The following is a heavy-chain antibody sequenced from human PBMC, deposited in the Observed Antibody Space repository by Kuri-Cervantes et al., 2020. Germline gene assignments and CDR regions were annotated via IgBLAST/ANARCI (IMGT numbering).Heavy chain of an antibody. CDR3: ARGRGLQWFGGFTPSTYYYGMDV. CDR1: GGSFSGYY. D-gene: IGHD3-10*01. J-gene: IGHJ6*02. CDR2: INHSGST. V-gene: IGHV4-34*01. Sequence: GSLRLSCAVYGGSFSGYYWSWIRQPPGKGLEWIGEINHSGSTNYNPSLKSRVTISVDTSKNQFSLKLSSVTAADPAVYYCARGRGLQWFGGFTPSTYYYGMDVWGQGTTVTVSS.